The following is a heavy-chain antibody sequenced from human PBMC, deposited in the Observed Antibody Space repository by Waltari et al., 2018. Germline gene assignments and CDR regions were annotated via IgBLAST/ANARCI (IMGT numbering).Heavy chain of an antibody. CDR2: INHSGST. CDR3: ARLPLGYSYGYFDY. CDR1: GVSFSGYY. V-gene: IGHV4-34*01. D-gene: IGHD5-18*01. J-gene: IGHJ4*02. Sequence: QVQLQQWGAGLLKPSETLSLTCAVYGVSFSGYYLSSLRQPPGKGLEWIGEINHSGSTNYNPSLKSRVTISVDTSKNQFSLKLSSVTAADTAVYYCARLPLGYSYGYFDYWGQGTLVTVSS.